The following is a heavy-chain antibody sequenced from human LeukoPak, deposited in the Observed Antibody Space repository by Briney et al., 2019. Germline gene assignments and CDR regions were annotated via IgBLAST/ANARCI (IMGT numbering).Heavy chain of an antibody. V-gene: IGHV3-7*01. CDR2: IKQDGSEK. CDR3: ARTYYYDSSGLIDY. J-gene: IGHJ4*02. Sequence: GGSLRLSCAASGFTFSSCWMSWVRQAPGKGLEWVANIKQDGSEKYYVDSVKGRFTISRDNAKNSLYLQMNSLRAEDTAVYYCARTYYYDSSGLIDYWGQGTLVTVSS. CDR1: GFTFSSCW. D-gene: IGHD3-22*01.